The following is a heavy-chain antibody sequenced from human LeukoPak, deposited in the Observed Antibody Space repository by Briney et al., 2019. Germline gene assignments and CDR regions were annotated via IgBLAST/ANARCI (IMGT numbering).Heavy chain of an antibody. J-gene: IGHJ2*01. Sequence: GGSLRLSCGASGFTFRTYGMAWVRQAPGKGLEWVSGITGSSTWTYYADSVKGRFTISRDNSNNTLHLQMNSLTAEDTAIYYCARELVSLGTGYFDLWGRGTLVTVSS. V-gene: IGHV3-23*01. CDR3: ARELVSLGTGYFDL. CDR1: GFTFRTYG. D-gene: IGHD7-27*01. CDR2: ITGSSTWT.